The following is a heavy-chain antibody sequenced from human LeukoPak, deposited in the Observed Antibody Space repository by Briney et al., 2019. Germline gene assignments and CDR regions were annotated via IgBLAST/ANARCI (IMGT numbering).Heavy chain of an antibody. CDR1: GGSISSYY. J-gene: IGHJ4*02. Sequence: SETLSLTCTVSGGSISSYYWSWIRQPPGKGLEWIGYIYYSGSTNYNPSLKSRVTISVDTSKNQFSLKLSSVTAADTAVYYCARGSDSGYDSVTFDYWGQGTLVTVSS. CDR3: ARGSDSGYDSVTFDY. V-gene: IGHV4-59*01. CDR2: IYYSGST. D-gene: IGHD5-12*01.